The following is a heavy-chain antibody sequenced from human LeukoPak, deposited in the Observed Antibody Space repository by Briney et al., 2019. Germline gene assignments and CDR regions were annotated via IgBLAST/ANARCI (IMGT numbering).Heavy chain of an antibody. Sequence: PGGSLRLSCTASGFPFIEYSMNWARQVPGKGLEWIAYIGIDSGNTKYADSVRGRFTISADKTKNSLYLQMNSLRVDDTAVYYCARDHNYAFDNWGQGTLVSVAS. CDR2: IGIDSGNT. J-gene: IGHJ4*02. D-gene: IGHD1-1*01. CDR3: ARDHNYAFDN. V-gene: IGHV3-48*01. CDR1: GFPFIEYS.